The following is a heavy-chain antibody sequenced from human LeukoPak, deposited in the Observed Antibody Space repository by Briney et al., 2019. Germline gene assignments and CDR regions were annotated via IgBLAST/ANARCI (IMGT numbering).Heavy chain of an antibody. J-gene: IGHJ4*02. CDR2: ITDDEDT. Sequence: PGGSLRLSCVASGFPFRSYAMTWVRQSPGKGLESVSVITDDEDTYYADSVKGRFTISRDNSQNTLYLQMNSLRAEDTAVYYCAKRSPGRSGFDYWGQGTLVTVSS. V-gene: IGHV3-23*01. CDR1: GFPFRSYA. CDR3: AKRSPGRSGFDY. D-gene: IGHD1-26*01.